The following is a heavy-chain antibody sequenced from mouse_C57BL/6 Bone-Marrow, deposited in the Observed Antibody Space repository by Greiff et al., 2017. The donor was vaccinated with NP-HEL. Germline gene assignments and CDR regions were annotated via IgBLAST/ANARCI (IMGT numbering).Heavy chain of an antibody. J-gene: IGHJ2*01. CDR1: GFTFSNYW. V-gene: IGHV6-3*01. Sequence: EVKLVESGGGLVQPGGSMKLSCVASGFTFSNYWMNWVRQSPEKGLEWVAQIRLKSDNYATHYAESVKGRFTISRDDSKSSVYLQMNNLRAEDTGIYYCTETTYSNPVDYWGQGTTLTVSS. D-gene: IGHD2-5*01. CDR3: TETTYSNPVDY. CDR2: IRLKSDNYAT.